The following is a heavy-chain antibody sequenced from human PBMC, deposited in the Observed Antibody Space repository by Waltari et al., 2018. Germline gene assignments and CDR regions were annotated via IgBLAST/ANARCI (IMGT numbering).Heavy chain of an antibody. V-gene: IGHV4-59*01. CDR3: ARSPTRAIFGVVITSGWYVDL. CDR2: IYDSGRT. CDR1: GGSISSYY. D-gene: IGHD3-3*01. J-gene: IGHJ2*01. Sequence: QVQLQESGPGLVKPSETLSLTCTVSGGSISSYYWSWIPQPPGKGLEWIGYIYDSGRTNYTPSLKSRVPISVDTSKNQFSLKLSSVTAADTAVYYCARSPTRAIFGVVITSGWYVDLWGRGTLVTVS.